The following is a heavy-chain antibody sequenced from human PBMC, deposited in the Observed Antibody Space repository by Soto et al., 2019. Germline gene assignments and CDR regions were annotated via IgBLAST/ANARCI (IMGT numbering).Heavy chain of an antibody. D-gene: IGHD3-22*01. CDR1: GGSISSGGYY. V-gene: IGHV4-31*03. J-gene: IGHJ4*02. Sequence: SETLSLTCTVSGGSISSGGYYWSWVRQHPGKGLEWIGYIYYSGSTYYNPSLKSRVTISVDTSKNQFSLKLSSVTAADTAVYYCARFGYSTNIGIDYWGQGTLVTVSS. CDR3: ARFGYSTNIGIDY. CDR2: IYYSGST.